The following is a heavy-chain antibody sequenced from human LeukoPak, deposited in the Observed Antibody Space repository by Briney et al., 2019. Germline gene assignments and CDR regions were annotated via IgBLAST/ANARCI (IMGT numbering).Heavy chain of an antibody. J-gene: IGHJ4*02. Sequence: ASVKVSCKASGYTFTSYGISWVRQAPGQGLEWMGWISAYNGNTNYAQKLQGRVTMTTDTSTSTAYMELRSLRSDDTAVYYCARNAALTYYYDSSGYYWVDWGQGTLVTVSS. CDR3: ARNAALTYYYDSSGYYWVD. CDR1: GYTFTSYG. V-gene: IGHV1-18*01. D-gene: IGHD3-22*01. CDR2: ISAYNGNT.